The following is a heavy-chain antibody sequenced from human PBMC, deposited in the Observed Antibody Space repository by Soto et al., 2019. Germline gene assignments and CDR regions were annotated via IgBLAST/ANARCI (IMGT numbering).Heavy chain of an antibody. CDR1: GGSFSGYY. V-gene: IGHV4-34*01. CDR3: ARGYGRHFDY. J-gene: IGHJ4*02. D-gene: IGHD3-10*01. CDR2: INHSGST. Sequence: QVQLQQWGAGLLKPSETLSLTCAVYGGSFSGYYWNWIRQPPGKGLEWIGEINHSGSTNYNPALKSPVTISVDTSKNQFSLKLSSVTAADTAVYYCARGYGRHFDYWGQGTLVTVSS.